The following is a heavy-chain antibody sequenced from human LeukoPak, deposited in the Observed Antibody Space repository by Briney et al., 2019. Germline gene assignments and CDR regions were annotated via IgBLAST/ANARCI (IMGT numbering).Heavy chain of an antibody. V-gene: IGHV3-72*01. D-gene: IGHD3-10*01. J-gene: IGHJ4*02. Sequence: GGSLRLSCAASGFTFSSYAMSWVRQAPGKGLEWVGQIRNKPKSYTTEYDASVEGRFIISRDGSKNSVYLQMNSLKMEDTAVYYCVDVGSHPVHGWGQGTLVTVSS. CDR2: IRNKPKSYTT. CDR1: GFTFSSYA. CDR3: VDVGSHPVHG.